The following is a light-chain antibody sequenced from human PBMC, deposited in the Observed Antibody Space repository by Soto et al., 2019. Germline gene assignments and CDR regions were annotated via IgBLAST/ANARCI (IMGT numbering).Light chain of an antibody. CDR3: QQSYDAQFT. V-gene: IGKV1-39*01. CDR1: QGISHY. J-gene: IGKJ4*01. Sequence: DIQLTQSPSSLSASVGDEVTITCRASQGISHYLTWYQQIPGRAPTLLIYGVSTLQSGVPPRFSGGGSATEFTLTISNLQLEDFATYYCQQSYDAQFTFGGGTRVEIK. CDR2: GVS.